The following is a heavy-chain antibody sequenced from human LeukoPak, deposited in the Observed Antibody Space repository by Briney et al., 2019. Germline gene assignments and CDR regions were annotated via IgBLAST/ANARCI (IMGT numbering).Heavy chain of an antibody. Sequence: GGSLRLSCAASGFTFSSYGMSWVRQAPGKGLEWVSAISGSGGSTYYADSVKGRFTISRDNSKNTLYLQMNSLRAEDTAVYYCAKDREYYYDSSGYSDWGQGTLVTVSS. CDR2: ISGSGGST. V-gene: IGHV3-23*01. D-gene: IGHD3-22*01. J-gene: IGHJ4*02. CDR3: AKDREYYYDSSGYSD. CDR1: GFTFSSYG.